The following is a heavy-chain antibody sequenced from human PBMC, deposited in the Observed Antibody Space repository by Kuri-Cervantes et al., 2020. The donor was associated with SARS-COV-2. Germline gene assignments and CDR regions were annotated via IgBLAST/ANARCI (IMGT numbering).Heavy chain of an antibody. CDR1: GGSISSYY. V-gene: IGHV4-59*01. CDR2: IYYSGST. D-gene: IGHD3-22*01. J-gene: IGHJ4*02. CDR3: ARVYYDSSGYYEVRYFDY. Sequence: GSLRLSYTVSGGSISSYYWSWIRQPPGKGLEWIGYIYYSGSTNYNPSLKSRVTISVDTSKNQFSLKLSSVTAADTAVYYCARVYYDSSGYYEVRYFDYWGQGTLVTVSS.